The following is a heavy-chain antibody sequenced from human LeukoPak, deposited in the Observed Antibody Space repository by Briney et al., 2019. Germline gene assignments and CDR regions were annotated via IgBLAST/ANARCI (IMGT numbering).Heavy chain of an antibody. CDR1: GYTLTGLS. D-gene: IGHD1-26*01. Sequence: ASVKVSCKVSGYTLTGLSMHWVRQAPGKGLEWMGGFDPEDGETIYAQKFQGRVTMTEDTSTDTAYMELSSLRSEDTAVYFCATGNKWELTGPSDYWGQGTLVTVSS. V-gene: IGHV1-24*01. CDR3: ATGNKWELTGPSDY. J-gene: IGHJ4*02. CDR2: FDPEDGET.